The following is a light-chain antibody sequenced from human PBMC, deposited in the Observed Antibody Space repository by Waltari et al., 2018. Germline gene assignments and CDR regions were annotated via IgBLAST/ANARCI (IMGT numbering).Light chain of an antibody. CDR3: VLYMTSGISV. CDR1: SGPVPTSDY. CDR2: NTN. V-gene: IGLV8-61*01. J-gene: IGLJ3*02. Sequence: QTVVTQEPSFSVSPGGTVTLTCGLSSGPVPTSDYPSWYQQTPGRAPRTLIYNTNTRSSGVPDRFSGSILGNKAALTITGAQADDESNYYCVLYMTSGISVFGGGTKLTVL.